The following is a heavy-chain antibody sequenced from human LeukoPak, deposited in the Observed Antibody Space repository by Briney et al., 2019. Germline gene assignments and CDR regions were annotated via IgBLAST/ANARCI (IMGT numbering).Heavy chain of an antibody. J-gene: IGHJ3*02. V-gene: IGHV3-33*01. CDR3: ARVRDRAFDI. Sequence: PGGSLRLSCAASGFTFSNYAMHWVRQAPGKGLEWVAVIWYDGGNKFYADSAKGRFTVSRDNSKNTLYLQMNSLRAEDTAVYYCARVRDRAFDIWGQGTMVTVSS. CDR2: IWYDGGNK. CDR1: GFTFSNYA.